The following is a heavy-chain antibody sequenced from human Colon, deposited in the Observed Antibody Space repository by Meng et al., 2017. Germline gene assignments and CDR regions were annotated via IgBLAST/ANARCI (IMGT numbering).Heavy chain of an antibody. CDR1: GGSISSSNW. V-gene: IGHV4-4*02. D-gene: IGHD2-2*01. CDR2: IYHSGST. CDR3: ASGRKYCSSTSCYGQFDY. J-gene: IGHJ4*02. Sequence: VRLQESGPGLGTPSGTLSLTCAVSGGSISSSNWWSWVRQPPGKGLEWIGEIYHSGSTNYNPSLKSRVTISVDKSKNQFSLKLSSVTAADTAVYYCASGRKYCSSTSCYGQFDYWGQGTLVTVSS.